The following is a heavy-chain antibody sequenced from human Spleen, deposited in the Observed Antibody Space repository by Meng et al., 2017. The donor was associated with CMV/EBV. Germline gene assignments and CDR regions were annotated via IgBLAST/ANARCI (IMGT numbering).Heavy chain of an antibody. CDR3: ARVADPTATTGLIDY. V-gene: IGHV3-30-3*01. J-gene: IGHJ4*02. CDR1: GFTFQNYA. D-gene: IGHD4-11*01. CDR2: ISYEGSKK. Sequence: GESLKISCAASGFTFQNYAFHRVRQAPVKGLEWVAVISYEGSKKYYADSLQGRFTISRDNSNNSLYLQMNSLRAEDTAVYYCARVADPTATTGLIDYWGQGTLVTVSS.